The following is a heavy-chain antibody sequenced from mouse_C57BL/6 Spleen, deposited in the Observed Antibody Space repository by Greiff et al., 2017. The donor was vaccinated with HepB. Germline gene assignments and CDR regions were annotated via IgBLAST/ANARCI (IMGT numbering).Heavy chain of an antibody. J-gene: IGHJ1*03. CDR3: ARELRPHWYFDV. Sequence: EVKLVESGPGLVKPSQSLSLTCSVTGYSITSGYYWNWIRQFPGNKLEWMGYISYDGSNNYNPSLKNRISITRDTSKNQFFLKLNSVTTEDTATYYCARELRPHWYFDVWGTGTTVTVSS. V-gene: IGHV3-6*01. D-gene: IGHD2-4*01. CDR2: ISYDGSN. CDR1: GYSITSGYY.